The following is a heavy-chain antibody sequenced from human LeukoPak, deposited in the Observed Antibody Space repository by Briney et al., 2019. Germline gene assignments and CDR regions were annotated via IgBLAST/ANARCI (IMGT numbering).Heavy chain of an antibody. J-gene: IGHJ4*02. CDR3: ARAWELLYPFDY. CDR2: ISSSSTII. Sequence: GGSLRLSCAASGFTVSSNYMSWVRQAPGKGLEWVSYISSSSTIIYYADSVKGRFTISRDNAKNSLSLQMNSLRAEDTAVYYCARAWELLYPFDYWGQGTLVTVSS. CDR1: GFTVSSNY. V-gene: IGHV3-48*01. D-gene: IGHD1-26*01.